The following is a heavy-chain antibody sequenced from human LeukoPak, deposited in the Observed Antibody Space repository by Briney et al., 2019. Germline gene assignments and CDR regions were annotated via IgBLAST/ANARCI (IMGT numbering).Heavy chain of an antibody. V-gene: IGHV3-23*01. J-gene: IGHJ6*02. D-gene: IGHD3-3*01. CDR1: GSTFSSYA. Sequence: PGGSLRLSCAASGSTFSSYAMSWVRQAPGKGLEWVSAISGSGGSTYYADSVKGRFTISRDNSKNTLYLQMNSLRAEDTAVYYCAKGGPDYDFWSGPKYGMDVWGQGTTVTVSS. CDR2: ISGSGGST. CDR3: AKGGPDYDFWSGPKYGMDV.